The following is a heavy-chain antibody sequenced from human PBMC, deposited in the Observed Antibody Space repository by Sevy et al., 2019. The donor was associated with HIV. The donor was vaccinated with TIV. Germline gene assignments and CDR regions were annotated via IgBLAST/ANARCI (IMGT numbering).Heavy chain of an antibody. Sequence: SQTLSLTCTVSGGSISSYYWSWIRQPPGKGLEWIGYIYYSGSTNYNPSLKSRVTISVDTSKNQFSLKLSSVTAADTAVYYCARSRIAVAGYYFGYWGQGTLVTVSS. CDR1: GGSISSYY. CDR3: ARSRIAVAGYYFGY. D-gene: IGHD6-19*01. J-gene: IGHJ4*02. CDR2: IYYSGST. V-gene: IGHV4-59*01.